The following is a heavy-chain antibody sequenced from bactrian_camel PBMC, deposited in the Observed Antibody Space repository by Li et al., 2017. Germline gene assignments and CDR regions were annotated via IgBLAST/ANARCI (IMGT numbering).Heavy chain of an antibody. D-gene: IGHD2*01. CDR3: AAGPAYGGVCRARNYNS. V-gene: IGHV3S53*01. CDR2: ISDDRVV. Sequence: HVQLVESGGGSVQAGGELRLSCAASGAVRCMGWFRQAPGKEREGVASISDDRVVSYEDSVKGRFTISKDSAKNTLYLQMNSLSPEDTAMYYCAAGPAYGGVCRARNYNSWGQGTQVTVS. J-gene: IGHJ4*01. CDR1: GAVRC.